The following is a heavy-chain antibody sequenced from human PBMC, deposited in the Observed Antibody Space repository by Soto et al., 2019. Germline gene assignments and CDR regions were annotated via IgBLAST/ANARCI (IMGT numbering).Heavy chain of an antibody. CDR2: IIPIFGTA. CDR3: ARALTYSSSSPTTPRFYYYYGMDV. D-gene: IGHD6-6*01. J-gene: IGHJ6*02. Sequence: ASVKVSCKASGGTFSSYAISWVRQAPGQGLEWMGGIIPIFGTANYAQKFQGRVTITADESTSTAYMELSSLRSEDTAVYYCARALTYSSSSPTTPRFYYYYGMDVWGQGTTVTVSS. CDR1: GGTFSSYA. V-gene: IGHV1-69*13.